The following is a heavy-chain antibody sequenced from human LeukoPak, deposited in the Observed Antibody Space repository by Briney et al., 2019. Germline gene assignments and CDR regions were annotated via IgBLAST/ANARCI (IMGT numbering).Heavy chain of an antibody. CDR2: ISGSGGST. Sequence: GGSLRLSCAASGFTFSTYAMSWVRQAPGKGLEWVSAISGSGGSTYYADSMKGRFTISRDNSKNTLYLQMNSLRAEDTAVYYGAKGVYYYDSSGYYYTYYFDYWGQGTLLTVSS. V-gene: IGHV3-23*01. CDR1: GFTFSTYA. CDR3: AKGVYYYDSSGYYYTYYFDY. J-gene: IGHJ4*02. D-gene: IGHD3-22*01.